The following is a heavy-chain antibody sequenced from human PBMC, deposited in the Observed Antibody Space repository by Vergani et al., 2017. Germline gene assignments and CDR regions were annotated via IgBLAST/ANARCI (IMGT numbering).Heavy chain of an antibody. D-gene: IGHD1-26*01. Sequence: QVTLKESGPVLVKPTETLTLTCTVSGFSLSNARMGVSWIRQPPGKALEWLAHIFSNDEKSYSTSLKSRLTISKDTSKRQVVLTMTNMDPVDTDTYYCARIVRVGATTSSPFDYWGQGTLVTVSS. J-gene: IGHJ4*02. CDR1: GFSLSNARMG. CDR3: ARIVRVGATTSSPFDY. V-gene: IGHV2-26*01. CDR2: IFSNDEK.